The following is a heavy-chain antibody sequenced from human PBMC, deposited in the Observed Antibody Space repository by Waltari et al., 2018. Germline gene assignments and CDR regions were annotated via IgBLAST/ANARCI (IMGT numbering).Heavy chain of an antibody. V-gene: IGHV4-39*07. CDR2: IYYSGST. Sequence: QLQLQESGPGLVKPSETLSLTCTVSGGSISSSSYYWGWVRQPPGKGLEWIGSIYYSGSTYYNPSLKSRVTISVDTSKNQFSLKLSSVTAADTAVYYCARGNSAMVGMDVWGQGTTVTVSS. J-gene: IGHJ6*02. CDR3: ARGNSAMVGMDV. CDR1: GGSISSSSYY. D-gene: IGHD1-7*01.